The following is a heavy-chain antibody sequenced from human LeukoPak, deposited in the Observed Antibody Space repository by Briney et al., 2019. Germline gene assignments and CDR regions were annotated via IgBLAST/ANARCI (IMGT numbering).Heavy chain of an antibody. CDR2: INTDGSST. CDR3: ARGRGLGELAVASFDS. D-gene: IGHD6-19*01. Sequence: PGGSLRLSCAASGFTFSTYWMHWVRQAPGKGLEWVSRINTDGSSTRYADSVKGRFTISRDNAKNMLYLQMNSLRAEDTAVYYCARGRGLGELAVASFDSWGQGILVTVSS. V-gene: IGHV3-74*01. CDR1: GFTFSTYW. J-gene: IGHJ4*02.